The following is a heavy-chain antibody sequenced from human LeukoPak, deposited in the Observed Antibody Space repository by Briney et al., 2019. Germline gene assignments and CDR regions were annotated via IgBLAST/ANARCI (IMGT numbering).Heavy chain of an antibody. J-gene: IGHJ4*02. V-gene: IGHV3-23*01. CDR1: GFTFSSYA. CDR3: AKYSRIAVAGTVDY. CDR2: ISGSGGST. D-gene: IGHD6-19*01. Sequence: PGGSLRLSCAASGFTFSSYAMSWVRQAPGKGLEWVSAISGSGGSTYYADSVKGRFTISRDNSKNALYLEMNGLRGEDTAVYYCAKYSRIAVAGTVDYWGQGSLVIVSS.